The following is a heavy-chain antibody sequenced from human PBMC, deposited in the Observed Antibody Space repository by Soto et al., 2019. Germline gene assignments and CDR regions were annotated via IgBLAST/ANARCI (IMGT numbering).Heavy chain of an antibody. Sequence: EEQLVQSGGGLVQPGGSLRLSCAASGFSFSSYDLFWVRQAPGKGLEYVSAVSRNGINTYYANSVKGRFTISRDNSKXXXXXXXXTLRAEDMAVYYCAITXXXXXXWGKXTTV. CDR2: VSRNGINT. CDR3: AITXXXXXX. CDR1: GFSFSSYD. J-gene: IGHJ6*03. V-gene: IGHV3-64*01.